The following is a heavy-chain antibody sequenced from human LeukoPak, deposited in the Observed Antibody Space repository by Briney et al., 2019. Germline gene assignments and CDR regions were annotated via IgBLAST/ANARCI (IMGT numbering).Heavy chain of an antibody. CDR3: ATAPTPGIAAAGTFFYFDY. CDR1: GYTLTELS. Sequence: ASVKVSCKVSGYTLTELSMHWLRQAPGKGLEWMGGFDPEDGETIYAQKFQGRVTMTEDTSTDTAYMELSSLRSEDTAVYYCATAPTPGIAAAGTFFYFDYWGQGTLVTVSS. CDR2: FDPEDGET. V-gene: IGHV1-24*01. D-gene: IGHD6-13*01. J-gene: IGHJ4*02.